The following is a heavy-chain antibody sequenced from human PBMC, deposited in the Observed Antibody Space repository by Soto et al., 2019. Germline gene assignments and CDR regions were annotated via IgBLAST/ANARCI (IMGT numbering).Heavy chain of an antibody. J-gene: IGHJ4*02. D-gene: IGHD4-4*01. CDR2: MNTYNGNT. Sequence: QVQLVQSGAEVKKPGASVKVSCKASGYTITNYGITWVRQAPGQGLEWMGWMNTYNGNTNYAQKVQDRVTMTTDTSTNTAYMELKSLRSDDTAVYFCARAQTPTESDHWGQGTLVTVSS. CDR3: ARAQTPTESDH. V-gene: IGHV1-18*01. CDR1: GYTITNYG.